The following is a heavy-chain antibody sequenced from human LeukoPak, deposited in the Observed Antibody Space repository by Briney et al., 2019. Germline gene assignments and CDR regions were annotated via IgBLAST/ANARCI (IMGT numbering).Heavy chain of an antibody. Sequence: PGGSLRLSCAASGFTFSSYAMNWVRQAPGKGLEWVSTISGSGGSTYYADSVKGRFTISRDNAKNSLYLQMSGLRAEDTAVYFCARIGYSSSSFDYWGQGVLVTVYS. D-gene: IGHD6-6*01. J-gene: IGHJ4*02. CDR2: ISGSGGST. V-gene: IGHV3-23*01. CDR1: GFTFSSYA. CDR3: ARIGYSSSSFDY.